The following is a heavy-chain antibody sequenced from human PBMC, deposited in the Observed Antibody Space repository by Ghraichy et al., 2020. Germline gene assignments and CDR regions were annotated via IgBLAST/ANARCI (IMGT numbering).Heavy chain of an antibody. CDR1: GGSLSGYY. CDR2: IRHSGNS. Sequence: SETLSLTCAVNGGSLSGYYWTWIRQPPGKGLEWIGEIRHSGNSNYKSSLKSRVTMSIDTSRKQFSLRLTSVTAADTAVYYCARGAVLGAGPVFDSWGQGTLVTVSS. J-gene: IGHJ4*02. CDR3: ARGAVLGAGPVFDS. D-gene: IGHD6-13*01. V-gene: IGHV4-34*01.